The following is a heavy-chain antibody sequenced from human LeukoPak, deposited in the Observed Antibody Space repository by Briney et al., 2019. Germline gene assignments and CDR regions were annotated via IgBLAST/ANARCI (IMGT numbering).Heavy chain of an antibody. V-gene: IGHV4-59*01. CDR2: IYYSGST. CDR3: ARVSSGYSSGLYWFDP. J-gene: IGHJ5*02. Sequence: SETLSLTCTVSGGSISSYYWSWIRQPPGKGLEWIGYIYYSGSTNYNPSLKSRVTISVDTSKNQFSLKLSSVTAADTAVYYCARVSSGYSSGLYWFDPWGQGALGTGSS. D-gene: IGHD6-19*01. CDR1: GGSISSYY.